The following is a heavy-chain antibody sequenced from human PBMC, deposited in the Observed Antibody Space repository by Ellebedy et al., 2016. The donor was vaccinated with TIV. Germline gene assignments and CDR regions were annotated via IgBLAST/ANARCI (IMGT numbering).Heavy chain of an antibody. CDR2: ISGSGGNT. D-gene: IGHD3-10*01. Sequence: GESLKISCAASGFTFNTYAMTWVRQAPGKGLEWVSEISGSGGNTYYADSVKGRFTISRDNAKNTLYLQMNSLRAEDTAVYYCAKDGVTMVRVAEFGGEFDYWGQGTLVTVSS. CDR1: GFTFNTYA. CDR3: AKDGVTMVRVAEFGGEFDY. J-gene: IGHJ4*02. V-gene: IGHV3-23*01.